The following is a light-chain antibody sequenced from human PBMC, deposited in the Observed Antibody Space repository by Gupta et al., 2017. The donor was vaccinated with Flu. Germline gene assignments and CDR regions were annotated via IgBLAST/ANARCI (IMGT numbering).Light chain of an antibody. CDR2: DVS. CDR1: SSDVGGYNY. CDR3: CSYAGSYAPWV. V-gene: IGLV2-11*01. J-gene: IGLJ3*02. Sequence: QSALTQPRSVSGSPGQSVTISCTGTSSDVGGYNYVSWYQQHPGKAPKLMIYDVSKRPSGVPDRFSGSKSGNTASLTISGLQAEDEADYDCCSYAGSYAPWVFGGGTKLTVL.